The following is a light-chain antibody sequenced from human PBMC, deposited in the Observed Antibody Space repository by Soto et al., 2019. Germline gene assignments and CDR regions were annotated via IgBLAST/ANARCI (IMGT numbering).Light chain of an antibody. V-gene: IGKV3-20*01. CDR3: QQYGSSPPYT. Sequence: PGDRATLSCRASQSVSRDYFAWYQQKPGQAPRLLIYGASSRATGIPDRFSGSGSGTDFTLTISRLEPEDSAVYYCQQYGSSPPYTFGQGTKLEI. J-gene: IGKJ2*01. CDR1: QSVSRDY. CDR2: GAS.